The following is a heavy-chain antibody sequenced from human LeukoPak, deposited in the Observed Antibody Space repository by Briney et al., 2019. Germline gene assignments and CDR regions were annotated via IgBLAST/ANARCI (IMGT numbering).Heavy chain of an antibody. Sequence: SVKVSCKASGGTFSSYPFTWVRQAPGQGLEWMGEITPIFGAANYAQTFQGRVTITADESTSTAYMELSSLRSEDTAVYYCAKRAKTDAFDIWGQGTMVTVSS. J-gene: IGHJ3*02. CDR2: ITPIFGAA. CDR3: AKRAKTDAFDI. V-gene: IGHV1-69*13. CDR1: GGTFSSYP.